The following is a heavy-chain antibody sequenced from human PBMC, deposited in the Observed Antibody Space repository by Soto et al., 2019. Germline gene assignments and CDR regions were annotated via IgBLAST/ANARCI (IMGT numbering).Heavy chain of an antibody. CDR1: GGSFSGYY. CDR3: ARVQSYDILTGYSDY. Sequence: QVQLQQWGAGLLKPSETLSLTCAVYGGSFSGYYWSWIRQPPGKGLEWIGEINHGGSTNYTPSLQSRVTISVDTTKNQFSLKLSYVTAADTAVYYCARVQSYDILTGYSDYWGQGTLVTVSS. CDR2: INHGGST. D-gene: IGHD3-9*01. J-gene: IGHJ4*02. V-gene: IGHV4-34*01.